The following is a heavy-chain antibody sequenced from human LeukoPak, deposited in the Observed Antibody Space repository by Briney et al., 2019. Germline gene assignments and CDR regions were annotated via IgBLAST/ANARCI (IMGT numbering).Heavy chain of an antibody. V-gene: IGHV1-46*01. Sequence: ASVKVSCKASGYTFTSYYMHWVRQAPGQGLEWMGIINPSGGSTSYAQKFQGRVTMTRDTSTTKVSMELSTLRSENTAGYYCARATFYYESSARGYWGQETLVTVSS. J-gene: IGHJ4*02. CDR2: INPSGGST. D-gene: IGHD3-22*01. CDR1: GYTFTSYY. CDR3: ARATFYYESSARGY.